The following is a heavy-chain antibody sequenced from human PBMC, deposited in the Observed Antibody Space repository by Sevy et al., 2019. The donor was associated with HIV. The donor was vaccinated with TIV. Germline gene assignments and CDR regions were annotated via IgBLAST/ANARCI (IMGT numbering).Heavy chain of an antibody. J-gene: IGHJ6*03. CDR1: GYTLTGLS. V-gene: IGHV1-24*01. CDR2: FDPEDGER. CDR3: ATTHPIKIVGATRGYYYFKDV. D-gene: IGHD1-26*01. Sequence: ASVKVSCKGSGYTLTGLSMHWVRQAPGEGLEWMGCFDPEDGERIYAQKFQGRVTMTEDTSTDTAYMELSSLGSDDTAVYYCATTHPIKIVGATRGYYYFKDVWGKGSTVTVSS.